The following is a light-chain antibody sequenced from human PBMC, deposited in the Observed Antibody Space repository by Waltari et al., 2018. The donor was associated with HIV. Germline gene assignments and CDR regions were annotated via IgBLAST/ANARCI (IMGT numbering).Light chain of an antibody. CDR3: AAWDDSRNAHVV. CDR2: SSN. Sequence: QSVLTQPPSASGTPGQRVTISCSGSNSNTGSNSVNWYQQHPGTAPKLLIYSSNQRPVGGPARFSRSKSGTSASLASSGLQSEDEADDYCAAWDDSRNAHVVFGGGTKLTVL. J-gene: IGLJ2*01. V-gene: IGLV1-44*01. CDR1: NSNTGSNS.